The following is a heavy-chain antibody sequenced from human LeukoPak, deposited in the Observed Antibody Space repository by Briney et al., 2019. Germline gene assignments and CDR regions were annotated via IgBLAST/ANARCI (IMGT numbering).Heavy chain of an antibody. V-gene: IGHV1-8*01. CDR1: GYTFTSYD. Sequence: ASVKVSCKASGYTFTSYDINWVRQATGQGLEWMGWMNPNSGNTGYAQKFQGRVTITRNTSISTAYMELSSLRSEDTAVYYCARQASGYCSGGSCYDYYYYMDVWGKGTTVTVSS. D-gene: IGHD2-15*01. CDR3: ARQASGYCSGGSCYDYYYYMDV. CDR2: MNPNSGNT. J-gene: IGHJ6*03.